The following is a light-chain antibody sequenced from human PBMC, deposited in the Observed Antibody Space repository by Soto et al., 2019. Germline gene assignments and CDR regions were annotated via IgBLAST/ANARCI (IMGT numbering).Light chain of an antibody. Sequence: DIKMTQSPSSLSASVGDRVTISCRASQTISSSLNWYQHKPGEAPKLLIYATSTLQRGVPSRFRGSGSGTEFTLTISGLQPEDYATYYCQQSYSFGPGTKLDI. J-gene: IGKJ2*01. CDR3: QQSYS. V-gene: IGKV1-39*01. CDR2: ATS. CDR1: QTISSS.